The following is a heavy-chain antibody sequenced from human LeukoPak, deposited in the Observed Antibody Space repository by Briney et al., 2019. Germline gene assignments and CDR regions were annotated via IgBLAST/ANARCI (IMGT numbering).Heavy chain of an antibody. V-gene: IGHV1-2*02. Sequence: ASVKVSCKASGYTFTSYDINWVRQAPGQGLEWMGWINPNSGGTNYAQKFQGRVTMTRDTSISTAYMELSRLRSDDTAVYYCARVRGYTLSPFRFDYWGQGTLVTVSS. J-gene: IGHJ4*02. D-gene: IGHD5-18*01. CDR1: GYTFTSYD. CDR3: ARVRGYTLSPFRFDY. CDR2: INPNSGGT.